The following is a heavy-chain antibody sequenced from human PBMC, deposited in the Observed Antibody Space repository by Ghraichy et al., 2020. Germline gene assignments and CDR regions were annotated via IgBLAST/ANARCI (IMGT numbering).Heavy chain of an antibody. CDR2: IHYSGRA. CDR1: GGSISSSEYY. V-gene: IGHV4-39*01. Sequence: SETLSLTCTVSGGSISSSEYYWAWIRQPPGKGLEWIGTIHYSGRADYNPSLNSRVIMSVDTSKDQFSLRLNSMTAADTAVYYCGRRGSGSFFDSWGQGALVTVSS. D-gene: IGHD1-26*01. J-gene: IGHJ4*02. CDR3: GRRGSGSFFDS.